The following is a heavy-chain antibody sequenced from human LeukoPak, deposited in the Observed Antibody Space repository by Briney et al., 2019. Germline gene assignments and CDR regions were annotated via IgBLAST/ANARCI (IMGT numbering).Heavy chain of an antibody. D-gene: IGHD2-15*01. CDR3: ATTPEPAY. J-gene: IGHJ1*01. CDR1: GFTFSNYG. Sequence: GGPLRLSCAASGFTFSNYGMSWVRQAPGKGLEWVAGVISTGGSTYYADCGKGRFTISRDNSKNTMYLQMNSLRAEDTAVYYCATTPEPAYWGQATLVTVSA. V-gene: IGHV3-23*01. CDR2: VISTGGST.